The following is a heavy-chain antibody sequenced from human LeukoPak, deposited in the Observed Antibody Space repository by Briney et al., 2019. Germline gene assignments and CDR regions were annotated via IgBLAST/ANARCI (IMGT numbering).Heavy chain of an antibody. CDR3: AKAERGTEPC. V-gene: IGHV3-48*04. CDR1: GFTFSSYS. D-gene: IGHD5-24*01. J-gene: IGHJ4*02. Sequence: GGSLRLSCAASGFTFSSYSMDWVRQAPGKGLEWVSYISSSSSTIYYADSVKGRFTISRDNAKNSLYLQMNSLRAEDTALYYCAKAERGTEPCWGQGTLVTVSS. CDR2: ISSSSSTI.